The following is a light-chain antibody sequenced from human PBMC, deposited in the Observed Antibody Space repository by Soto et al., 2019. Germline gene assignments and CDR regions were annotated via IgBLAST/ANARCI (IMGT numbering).Light chain of an antibody. CDR1: SSDVGTYNY. Sequence: QSVLTQPASVSGSPGQSITISCTGTSSDVGTYNYVSWYQHHPGKAPKLLIYEVSHRPSGISHRFSGSKSGNTASLTISGLQAEDEADYYCNSFTSTSTLMFGGGTQLTVL. V-gene: IGLV2-14*01. J-gene: IGLJ3*02. CDR3: NSFTSTSTLM. CDR2: EVS.